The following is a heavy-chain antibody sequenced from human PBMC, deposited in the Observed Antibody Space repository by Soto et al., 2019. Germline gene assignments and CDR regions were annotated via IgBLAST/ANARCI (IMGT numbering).Heavy chain of an antibody. CDR1: GGSISSGGYY. J-gene: IGHJ4*02. D-gene: IGHD6-19*01. Sequence: QVQLQESGPGLVKPSQTLSLTCTVSGGSISSGGYYWSWIRQHPGKGLEWIGYIYYSGSTYYNPSLKRRVTISVDTSKNQFSLQLSSVTAADTVVYYCARGGDSSGWYYFDYWGQGTLVTVSS. CDR2: IYYSGST. V-gene: IGHV4-31*03. CDR3: ARGGDSSGWYYFDY.